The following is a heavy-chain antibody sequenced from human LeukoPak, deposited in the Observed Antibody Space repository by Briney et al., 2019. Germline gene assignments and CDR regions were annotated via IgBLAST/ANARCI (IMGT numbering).Heavy chain of an antibody. D-gene: IGHD6-13*01. CDR3: ALTVSSSWYGYFQH. CDR2: IIPIFGTA. CDR1: GGTFSSYA. Sequence: SVKVSRKAAGGTFSSYAISWVRQAPGQGLEWMGRIIPIFGTANYAQKFQGRVTITTDESTSTAYMELSSLRSEDTAVYYCALTVSSSWYGYFQHWGQGTLVTVSS. V-gene: IGHV1-69*05. J-gene: IGHJ1*01.